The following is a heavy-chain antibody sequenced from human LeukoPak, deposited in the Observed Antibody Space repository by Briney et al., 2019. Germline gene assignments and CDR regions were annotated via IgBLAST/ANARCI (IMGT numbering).Heavy chain of an antibody. V-gene: IGHV3-9*01. CDR3: AKVSVAVAGSFDY. CDR1: GFTFEDYA. Sequence: PGGSLRLSCAASGFTFEDYAMHWVRQAPGKGLEWVSGISWNSENIAYADSVKGRFTISRDNAKNPLYLQMNSLRPDDTAFYYCAKVSVAVAGSFDYWGQGTLVTVSP. CDR2: ISWNSENI. J-gene: IGHJ4*02. D-gene: IGHD6-19*01.